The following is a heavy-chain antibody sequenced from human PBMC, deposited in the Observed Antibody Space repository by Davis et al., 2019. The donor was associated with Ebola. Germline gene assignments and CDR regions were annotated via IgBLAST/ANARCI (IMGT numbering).Heavy chain of an antibody. J-gene: IGHJ4*02. Sequence: PSETLSLTCTVSGASISDYYWSWIRQAPGKGLEWIGYIYYGGIVKYNPSLKSRVAISMDSSKNQFSLNLSSLTAADTAVYFCARFGWGAYWGQGTLVTVSA. CDR3: ARFGWGAY. D-gene: IGHD3-10*01. CDR1: GASISDYY. V-gene: IGHV4-59*01. CDR2: IYYGGIV.